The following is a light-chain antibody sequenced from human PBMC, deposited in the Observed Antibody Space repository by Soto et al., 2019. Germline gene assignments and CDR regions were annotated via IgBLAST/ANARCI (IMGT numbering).Light chain of an antibody. V-gene: IGKV3-20*01. J-gene: IGKJ1*01. CDR2: GAS. CDR3: QQHGTSPRA. CDR1: QSIFSNY. Sequence: EVMLTQSPGTLSLSPGERATLSCRASQSIFSNYLAWYQQKSGQAPRLLIYGASHRATGIPDRFSGSGSGIDFSLTICRLEPQAIAVDYCQQHGTSPRAFGQGTKVEFK.